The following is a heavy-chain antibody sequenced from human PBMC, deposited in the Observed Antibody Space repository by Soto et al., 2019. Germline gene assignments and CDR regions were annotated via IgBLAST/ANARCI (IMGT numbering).Heavy chain of an antibody. Sequence: PSETLSLTCTVSGGSISSGGYYWSWIRQHPGKGLEWIGYIYYSGSTYYNPSLKSRVTISVDTSKNQFSLKLSSVTAADTAVYYCARSGYYYDSSGFLDYWGQGTLVTSPQ. J-gene: IGHJ4*02. CDR3: ARSGYYYDSSGFLDY. D-gene: IGHD3-22*01. CDR1: GGSISSGGYY. V-gene: IGHV4-31*03. CDR2: IYYSGST.